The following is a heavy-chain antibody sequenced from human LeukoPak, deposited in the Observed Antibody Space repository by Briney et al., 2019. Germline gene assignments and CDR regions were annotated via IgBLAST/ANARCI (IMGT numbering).Heavy chain of an antibody. J-gene: IGHJ3*02. Sequence: SETLSLTCTVSGYSISSGYYWGWIRQPPGKGLEWIGSIYHSGSTYYNPSLKSRVTISVDTSKNQFSLKLSSVTAADTAVYYCARHYYDTSADAFDIWGQGTMVTVSS. CDR1: GYSISSGYY. CDR2: IYHSGST. D-gene: IGHD3-22*01. CDR3: ARHYYDTSADAFDI. V-gene: IGHV4-38-2*02.